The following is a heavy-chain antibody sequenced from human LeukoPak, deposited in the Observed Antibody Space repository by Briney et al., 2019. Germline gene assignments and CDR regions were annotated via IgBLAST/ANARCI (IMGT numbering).Heavy chain of an antibody. CDR2: ISSSSSTI. CDR3: ARSGGYYMDV. Sequence: GGSLRLSCTASGFTFSDYSMNWVRQAPGKGLEWVSYISSSSSTIYYADSVKGRFTISRDNAKNSLYLQMNSLRAEDTAVYYCARSGGYYMDVWGKGTTVTVSS. J-gene: IGHJ6*03. V-gene: IGHV3-48*01. CDR1: GFTFSDYS.